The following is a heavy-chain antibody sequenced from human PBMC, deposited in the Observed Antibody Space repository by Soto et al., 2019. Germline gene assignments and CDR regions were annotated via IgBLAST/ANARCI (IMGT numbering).Heavy chain of an antibody. D-gene: IGHD1-1*01. J-gene: IGHJ6*02. CDR2: INHSGST. CDR3: GRGRGTGMWGNYYYYGMDV. CDR1: GGSFSGYY. V-gene: IGHV4-34*01. Sequence: PSETLSLTCAVYGGSFSGYYWSWIRQPPGKGLEWIGEINHSGSTNYNPSLKSRVTISVDTSKNQFSLKLSSVTAADTAVYFCGRGRGTGMWGNYYYYGMDVWGQGTTVTVSS.